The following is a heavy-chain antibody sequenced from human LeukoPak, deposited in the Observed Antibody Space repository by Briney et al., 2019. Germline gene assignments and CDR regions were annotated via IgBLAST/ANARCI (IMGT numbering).Heavy chain of an antibody. CDR1: GGSISGGSYY. V-gene: IGHV4-61*02. J-gene: IGHJ4*02. CDR3: ARDPLFDY. Sequence: PSETLSLTCTVSGGSISGGSYYWRWIRQPAGKGLEWIGRIYTSGSTNYNPSLKSRVTISVDTSKNQFSLKLSSVTAADTAVYYCARDPLFDYWGQGTLVTVSS. CDR2: IYTSGST.